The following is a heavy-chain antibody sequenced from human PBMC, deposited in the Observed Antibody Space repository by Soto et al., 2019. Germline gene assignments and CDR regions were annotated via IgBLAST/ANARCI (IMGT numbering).Heavy chain of an antibody. CDR3: AKDLPYYDFSGTEYFQH. D-gene: IGHD3-3*01. CDR2: ISGSGGST. V-gene: IGHV3-23*01. Sequence: GGSLRLSCAASGFTFSSYAMSWVRQAPGKGLEWVSAISGSGGSTYYADSVKGRFTISRDNSKNTLYLQMNSLRAEDTAVYYCAKDLPYYDFSGTEYFQHWGQGTLVTVSS. CDR1: GFTFSSYA. J-gene: IGHJ1*01.